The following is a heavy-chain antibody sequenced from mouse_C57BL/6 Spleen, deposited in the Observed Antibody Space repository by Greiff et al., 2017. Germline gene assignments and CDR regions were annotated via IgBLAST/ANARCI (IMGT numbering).Heavy chain of an antibody. CDR3: ARPNYYYSSSYLGGFDV. Sequence: QVQLQQSGAELMKPGASVKLSCKATGYTFTGYWIEWVKQRPGHGLEWIGEILPGSGSTNYNEKFKGKATFTADTSSNTAYMQLSSLTTEDSAIYYWARPNYYYSSSYLGGFDVWGTGTTVTVSS. J-gene: IGHJ1*03. CDR1: GYTFTGYW. CDR2: ILPGSGST. V-gene: IGHV1-9*01. D-gene: IGHD1-1*01.